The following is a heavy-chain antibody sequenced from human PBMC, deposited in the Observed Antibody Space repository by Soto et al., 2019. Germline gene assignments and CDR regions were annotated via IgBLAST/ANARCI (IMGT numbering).Heavy chain of an antibody. V-gene: IGHV1-46*01. J-gene: IGHJ4*02. CDR3: ASGYSYGLKDG. CDR2: INPSGERT. D-gene: IGHD5-18*01. Sequence: QVQLVQSGAEEKKPGASVKVSCKASGYTFTSDYIHWVRQAPGQGLEWMGIINPSGERTSYAQKFQGRVTITRDTSTSTVYIDLNSLTSEDTAVYYCASGYSYGLKDGWGQGTLVTLSS. CDR1: GYTFTSDY.